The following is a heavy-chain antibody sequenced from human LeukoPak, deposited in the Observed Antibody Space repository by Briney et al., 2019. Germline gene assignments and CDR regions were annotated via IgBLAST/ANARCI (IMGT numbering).Heavy chain of an antibody. D-gene: IGHD3-3*01. J-gene: IGHJ4*02. V-gene: IGHV6-1*01. CDR1: GDSVSSNSAA. CDR2: TYYRSKWYN. CDR3: ARANTIFGVVIRPLVD. Sequence: SQTLSLTCAISGDSVSSNSAAWNWIRQSPSRGLEWLGRTYYRSKWYNDYAVSVKSRITINPDTSKTQLSLQLNSVTPEDTAVYYCARANTIFGVVIRPLVDGGQGPLVTVS.